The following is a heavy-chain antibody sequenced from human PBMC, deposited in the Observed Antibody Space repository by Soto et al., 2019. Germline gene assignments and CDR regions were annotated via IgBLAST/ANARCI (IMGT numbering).Heavy chain of an antibody. D-gene: IGHD5-12*01. V-gene: IGHV3-21*01. CDR2: ISSGSSYI. CDR3: ARDRDGYNSHRFDP. CDR1: GFTLSTHN. J-gene: IGHJ5*02. Sequence: PGGSLRLSCAASGFTLSTHNMNWVRQAPGGGLEWVSSISSGSSYIYYADSVKGLFTISRDNAQNSLYLQMNSLTVEDTAVYYWARDRDGYNSHRFDPWGRGTLVTVSS.